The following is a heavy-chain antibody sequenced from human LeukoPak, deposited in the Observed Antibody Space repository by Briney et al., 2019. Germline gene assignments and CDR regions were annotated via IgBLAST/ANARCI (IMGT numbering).Heavy chain of an antibody. CDR1: GGTFSSYA. CDR2: IIPIFGTA. J-gene: IGHJ5*02. D-gene: IGHD2-2*01. Sequence: SVKVSCKASGGTFSSYAISWVRQAPGQGLEWMGGIIPIFGTANYAQKFQGRVTITTDESTSTAYMELSSLRSEDTAVYYCARAVEYCSSTSHCGNWFDPWGQGTLVTVSS. CDR3: ARAVEYCSSTSHCGNWFDP. V-gene: IGHV1-69*05.